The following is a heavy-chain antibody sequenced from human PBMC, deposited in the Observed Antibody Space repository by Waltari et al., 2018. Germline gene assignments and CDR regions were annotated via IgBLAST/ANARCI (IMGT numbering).Heavy chain of an antibody. D-gene: IGHD3-10*01. CDR1: GYRFTDYY. J-gene: IGHJ3*01. CDR2: VYLEDGET. Sequence: EVQLLQSGTELKKPGSTVKISCQVSGYRFTDYYIHWVQQAPGKGTKWMGLVYLEDGETIYAESIQGRVTITADTSIETAFMELSSRTSDDTAVYYCVTALGDRSSASRPFDVWGLGTLITVSS. CDR3: VTALGDRSSASRPFDV. V-gene: IGHV1-69-2*01.